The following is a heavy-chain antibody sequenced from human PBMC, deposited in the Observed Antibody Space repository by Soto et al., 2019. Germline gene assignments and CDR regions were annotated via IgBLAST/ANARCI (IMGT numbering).Heavy chain of an antibody. J-gene: IGHJ4*02. CDR1: GFTFSSYG. Sequence: GGSLRLSCAASGFTFSSYGMHWVRHAPGKGLEWVAVISYDGSDKYYADSVKGRFTISRDNAKNSLYLQMNSLRAEDTAVYYCARAATPEYYFDFWGQGALVTVSS. V-gene: IGHV3-30*03. CDR3: ARAATPEYYFDF. CDR2: ISYDGSDK.